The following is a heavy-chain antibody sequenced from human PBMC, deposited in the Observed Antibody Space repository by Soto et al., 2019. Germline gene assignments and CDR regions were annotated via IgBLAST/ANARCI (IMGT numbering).Heavy chain of an antibody. D-gene: IGHD5-12*01. J-gene: IGHJ2*01. CDR2: IYHSGST. Sequence: QVQLQESGPGLVKPSGTLSLTCAVSGGSISSSNWWSWVSQPPGKGLEWIGEIYHSGSTNYNPSLKSRVTISVDKPKNQFSLKLSSVTAADTAVYYCARGVEMATIFSNWYFDLWGRGTLVTVS. CDR1: GGSISSSNW. CDR3: ARGVEMATIFSNWYFDL. V-gene: IGHV4-4*02.